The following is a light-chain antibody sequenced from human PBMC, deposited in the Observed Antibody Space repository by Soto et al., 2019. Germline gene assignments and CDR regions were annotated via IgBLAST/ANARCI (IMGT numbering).Light chain of an antibody. CDR1: QSVSSY. CDR2: DVS. V-gene: IGKV3-11*01. J-gene: IGKJ5*01. CDR3: QHRYNWLIT. Sequence: EIVLTQSPATLSLSPGERATLSCRASQSVSSYLAWYQQKPGQAPRLLIYDVSNRATGIPARFSGSGSGTDFTLTISRLEPEDFAVYYCQHRYNWLITFGQGTRLEIK.